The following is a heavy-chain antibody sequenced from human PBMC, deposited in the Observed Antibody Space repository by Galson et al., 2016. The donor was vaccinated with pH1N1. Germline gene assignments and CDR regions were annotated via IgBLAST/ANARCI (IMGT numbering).Heavy chain of an antibody. D-gene: IGHD6-13*01. CDR3: VRAVGVAAAA. CDR1: EFTFSTYW. CDR2: INQDGSQK. Sequence: SLRLSCAASEFTFSTYWMHWVRQAPGKGLEWVANINQDGSQKYYVDSVKGRFTISRDNAKNSLYLQMNSLRAEDTAVFYCVRAVGVAAAAWGQGTLVTVSS. J-gene: IGHJ5*02. V-gene: IGHV3-7*01.